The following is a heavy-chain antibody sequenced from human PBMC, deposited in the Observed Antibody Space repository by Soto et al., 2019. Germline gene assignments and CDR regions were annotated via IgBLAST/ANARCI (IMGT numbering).Heavy chain of an antibody. Sequence: EVQLVESGGGLVQPGGSLRLSCAASGFTVSSHYINWVRQAPGKGLDWVSVIYNSGTSFYADSVKGRFTVSRDTAKNSVSLQMSSLRAEDTAVYVCARGTWIVRGLSPDAFDIWGQGTMVTVSS. D-gene: IGHD3-10*01. CDR1: GFTVSSHY. J-gene: IGHJ3*02. V-gene: IGHV3-66*01. CDR2: IYNSGTS. CDR3: ARGTWIVRGLSPDAFDI.